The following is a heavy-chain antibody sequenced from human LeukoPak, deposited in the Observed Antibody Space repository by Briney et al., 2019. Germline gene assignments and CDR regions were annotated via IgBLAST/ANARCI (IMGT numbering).Heavy chain of an antibody. J-gene: IGHJ4*02. CDR1: GGSISSSSAY. D-gene: IGHD5-18*01. CDR3: VSPRGFSYGYFDY. CDR2: IYYSKNT. Sequence: SETLSLTCTVSGGSISSSSAYWGWLRQPPGKRLEWIGSIYYSKNTYYNPSLKSRVTISADTSKTQFSLTLGSVSATDTAVYYCVSPRGFSYGYFDYWGQGTLVTVSS. V-gene: IGHV4-39*01.